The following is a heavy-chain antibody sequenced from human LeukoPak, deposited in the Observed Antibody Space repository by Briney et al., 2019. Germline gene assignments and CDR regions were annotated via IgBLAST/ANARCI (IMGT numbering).Heavy chain of an antibody. J-gene: IGHJ4*02. D-gene: IGHD6-13*01. Sequence: GGSLRLSGAASGFTFSSYEMNWVRQAPGTGLEWVSYISSSGSTIYYADSVKGRFTISRDNAKNSLYLQMNSLRAEDTAVYYCARDAGIAAAGPSYDYWGQGTLVTVSS. CDR3: ARDAGIAAAGPSYDY. CDR1: GFTFSSYE. V-gene: IGHV3-48*03. CDR2: ISSSGSTI.